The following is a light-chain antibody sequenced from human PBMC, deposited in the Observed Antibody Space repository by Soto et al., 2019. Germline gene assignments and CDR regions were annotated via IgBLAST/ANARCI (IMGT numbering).Light chain of an antibody. CDR3: SSYTSSTTWV. J-gene: IGLJ3*02. V-gene: IGLV2-14*01. Sequence: QSALTQPASVSGSPGQSITISCTGTSSDVGGYSYVSWYQQHPGKAPKLMIYGVSNRPSGVSSRFSGSKSGNTASLTISALQAEDEADYYCSSYTSSTTWVFGGGTKLTVL. CDR2: GVS. CDR1: SSDVGGYSY.